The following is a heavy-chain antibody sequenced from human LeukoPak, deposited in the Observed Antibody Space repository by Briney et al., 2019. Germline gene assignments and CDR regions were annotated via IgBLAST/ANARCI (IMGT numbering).Heavy chain of an antibody. Sequence: SETLSLTCTVSGGSVRSGSYYWSWIRQPPGKGLEWIGYIYYSGSTNYNPSLKSRVTISIDKSKNQFSLRLTSVTAADTAVYYCARGESGCSTGWSPPVWFDPWGQGTLVTVSS. CDR1: GGSVRSGSYY. J-gene: IGHJ5*02. V-gene: IGHV4-61*01. D-gene: IGHD2-8*02. CDR2: IYYSGST. CDR3: ARGESGCSTGWSPPVWFDP.